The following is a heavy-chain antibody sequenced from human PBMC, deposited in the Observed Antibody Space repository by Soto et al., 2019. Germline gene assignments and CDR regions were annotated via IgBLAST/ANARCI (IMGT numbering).Heavy chain of an antibody. D-gene: IGHD3-22*01. CDR3: ARLGGYYQAFDS. CDR1: GGSIRDYY. Sequence: SETLSLTCTVSGGSIRDYYWGWIRQSPGKGLNWIGYIYYTGTTKYNPSLKSRVTISVDSSKNHFSLKLDSVTVADTAVYYCARLGGYYQAFDSWGQGTLVTVSS. V-gene: IGHV4-59*08. J-gene: IGHJ4*02. CDR2: IYYTGTT.